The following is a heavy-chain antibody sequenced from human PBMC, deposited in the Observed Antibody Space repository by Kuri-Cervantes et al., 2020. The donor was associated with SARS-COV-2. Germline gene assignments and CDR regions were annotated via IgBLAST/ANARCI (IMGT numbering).Heavy chain of an antibody. CDR1: GYSFTSYW. Sequence: GSLRLSCKGSGYSFTSYWIGWVRQMPGIGLEWMGIIYPGDSDTRYSPSFQGQVTISADKSISTAYLQWSSLKASDTAMYYCATGLVVPAAMRDYWGQGTLVTVSS. D-gene: IGHD2-2*01. CDR2: IYPGDSDT. CDR3: ATGLVVPAAMRDY. J-gene: IGHJ4*02. V-gene: IGHV5-51*01.